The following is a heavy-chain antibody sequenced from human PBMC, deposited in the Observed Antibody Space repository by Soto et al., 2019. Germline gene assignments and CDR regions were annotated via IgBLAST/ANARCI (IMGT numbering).Heavy chain of an antibody. CDR1: GFTFSSYW. CDR3: ARDLPNWKYGYYYYGMDV. Sequence: PGGSLRLSCAASGFTFSSYWMHWVRQAPGKGLVWVSRINSDGSSTSYADSVKGRFTISRDNAKNTLYLQMNSLRAEDTAVYYCARDLPNWKYGYYYYGMDVWGQGTTVTVSS. J-gene: IGHJ6*02. D-gene: IGHD1-7*01. V-gene: IGHV3-74*01. CDR2: INSDGSST.